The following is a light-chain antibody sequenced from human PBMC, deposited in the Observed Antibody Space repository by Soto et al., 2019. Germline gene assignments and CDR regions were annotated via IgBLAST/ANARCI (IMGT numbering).Light chain of an antibody. CDR3: TSWTTSTTMI. CDR1: SSDIGAYNF. J-gene: IGLJ2*01. V-gene: IGLV2-14*03. CDR2: DVN. Sequence: HSLLTQPASLSGSPGQSITISCTGTSSDIGAYNFVSWYQQHPGKAPKLMLYDVNIRPSGVSNRFSGSKSGYTASLTISGLQAEDEADYYCTSWTTSTTMIFGGGTKVTVL.